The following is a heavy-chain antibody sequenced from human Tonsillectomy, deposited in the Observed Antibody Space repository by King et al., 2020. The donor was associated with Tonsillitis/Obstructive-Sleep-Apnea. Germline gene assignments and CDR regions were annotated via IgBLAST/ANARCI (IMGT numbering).Heavy chain of an antibody. CDR3: ARDMVLEAGGDAFDI. CDR2: IYYCGST. Sequence: QLQESGPGLVKPSETLSLTCTVSGGSISSYSWSWIRQPPGKGLEWIGYIYYCGSTNYNPSLKSRVTISVDTSKNQFSLKLSSVTAADTAVYYCARDMVLEAGGDAFDIWGQGTMVTVSS. D-gene: IGHD2-8*01. V-gene: IGHV4-59*01. J-gene: IGHJ3*02. CDR1: GGSISSYS.